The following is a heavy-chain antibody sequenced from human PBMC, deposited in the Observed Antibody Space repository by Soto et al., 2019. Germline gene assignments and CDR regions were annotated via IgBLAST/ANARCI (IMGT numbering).Heavy chain of an antibody. CDR3: AKDPGFYGSGSYYIYYFDY. J-gene: IGHJ4*02. V-gene: IGHV1-69*13. D-gene: IGHD3-10*01. CDR1: GGTFNNYA. Sequence: SVKVSCKASGGTFNNYAVSWVRQAPGQGLEWVGGIIVTLEAANYAEKFHGRVTITADESTSTAYMELSRLRSEDTAVYYCAKDPGFYGSGSYYIYYFDYWGQGTLVTVSS. CDR2: IIVTLEAA.